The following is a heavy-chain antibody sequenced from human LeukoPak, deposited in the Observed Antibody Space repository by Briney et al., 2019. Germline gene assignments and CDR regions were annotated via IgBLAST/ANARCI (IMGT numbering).Heavy chain of an antibody. CDR3: ARDSNIYGDYVTDAFDI. CDR2: IYYSGST. CDR1: GGSISSGDYY. D-gene: IGHD4-17*01. V-gene: IGHV4-30-4*01. Sequence: SETLSLTCTVSGGSISSGDYYWSWIRQPPGKGLEWIGYIYYSGSTYYNPSLKSRVTISVDTSKNQFSLKLSSVTAADTAVYYCARDSNIYGDYVTDAFDIWGQGTMVTVSS. J-gene: IGHJ3*02.